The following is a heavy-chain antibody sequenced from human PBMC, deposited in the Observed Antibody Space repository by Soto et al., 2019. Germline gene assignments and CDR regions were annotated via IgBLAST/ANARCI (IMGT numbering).Heavy chain of an antibody. Sequence: QVPVVESGGGVVQPGRSLRLSCAASGFTFRSYAMHWVRQAPGKGLEWVAVISYDATSEYYADSVKGRFTISRDNSKNTLYLQMNSLSAEDTAVYYCTRFGFGSGFDYWGQGTLVTVSS. CDR3: TRFGFGSGFDY. D-gene: IGHD3-10*01. CDR2: ISYDATSE. V-gene: IGHV3-30-3*01. CDR1: GFTFRSYA. J-gene: IGHJ4*02.